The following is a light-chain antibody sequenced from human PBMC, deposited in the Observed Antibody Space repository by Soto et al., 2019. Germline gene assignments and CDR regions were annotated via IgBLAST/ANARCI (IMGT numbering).Light chain of an antibody. V-gene: IGKV1-5*01. CDR1: QSISSW. CDR3: SQPA. Sequence: DIHMTQSPSTLSASVGERVTITCRASQSISSWLAWYQQKPGKAPKLLIYDASTLESGVPSRFSGSGSGTEFTLTISSLQPDYFATYYCSQPAFGQGTKLEIK. CDR2: DAS. J-gene: IGKJ2*01.